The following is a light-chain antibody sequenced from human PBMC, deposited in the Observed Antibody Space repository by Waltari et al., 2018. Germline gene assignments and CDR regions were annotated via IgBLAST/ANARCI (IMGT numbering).Light chain of an antibody. CDR3: QQRRSWPLT. CDR2: DAS. CDR1: RSVGTY. V-gene: IGKV3-11*01. J-gene: IGKJ4*01. Sequence: EIVFPQSPALLSFSPGERATISCRASRSVGTYLAWYQQRPGQSPRLLIYDASYRATGIPGRFSGSGSETDFTLTISSLQPEDFAVYYCQQRRSWPLTFGGGTRVQI.